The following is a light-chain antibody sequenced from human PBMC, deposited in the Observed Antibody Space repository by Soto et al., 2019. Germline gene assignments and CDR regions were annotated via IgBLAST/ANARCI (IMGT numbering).Light chain of an antibody. V-gene: IGLV2-8*01. J-gene: IGLJ1*01. Sequence: QSALKQPPSVSAAPGPKVTISCTGTSSDVGGYDFVSWYQQHPGKVPELILYEVTKRPSGVPDRFSGSKSGNTASLTVSGLQVEDEADYYCSSYAGSNNYVFGTGTKVTVL. CDR3: SSYAGSNNYV. CDR1: SSDVGGYDF. CDR2: EVT.